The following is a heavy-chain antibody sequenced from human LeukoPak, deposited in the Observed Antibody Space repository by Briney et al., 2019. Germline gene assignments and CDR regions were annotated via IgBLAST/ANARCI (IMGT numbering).Heavy chain of an antibody. Sequence: ASVKVSCKASGYTFISHDINWVRQAPGQGLEWMGWMNPNSGNTGYAQKFQGRVTSTGNTSISTAYMELSSLRPDDTAVYYCPICPGGTSTTCPYYLDYWGQGALVTVSS. CDR2: MNPNSGNT. D-gene: IGHD2-2*01. V-gene: IGHV1-8*01. CDR1: GYTFISHD. J-gene: IGHJ4*02. CDR3: PICPGGTSTTCPYYLDY.